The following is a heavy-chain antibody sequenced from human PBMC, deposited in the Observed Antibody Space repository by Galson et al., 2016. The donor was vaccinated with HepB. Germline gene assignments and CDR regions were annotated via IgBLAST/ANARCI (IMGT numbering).Heavy chain of an antibody. V-gene: IGHV5-51*01. J-gene: IGHJ6*02. CDR1: GYSFTSYW. CDR3: AISRRYCSGGSCSYRGSGLDV. CDR2: IYPGDSET. D-gene: IGHD2-15*01. Sequence: QSGAEVKKPGESLKISCKGSGYSFTSYWIGWVRQMPGKGLEWMGIIYPGDSETRYSPSFQGQVTISADKSISTAYLQWSSLKASDTAMYYFAISRRYCSGGSCSYRGSGLDVWGQGTTVTVSS.